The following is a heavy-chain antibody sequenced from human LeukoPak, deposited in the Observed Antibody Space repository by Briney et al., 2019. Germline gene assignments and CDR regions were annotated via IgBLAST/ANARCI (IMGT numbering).Heavy chain of an antibody. D-gene: IGHD3-22*01. J-gene: IGHJ3*02. CDR3: ARDYDSSGFFAFDI. Sequence: ASVKVSCKASGGTFSSYAISWVRQAPGQGLEWMGGIIPIFGTANYAQKFQGRVTITTDESTSTAYMELSSLRSEDTAVYYCARDYDSSGFFAFDIWAKGQWSPSLQ. CDR1: GGTFSSYA. CDR2: IIPIFGTA. V-gene: IGHV1-69*05.